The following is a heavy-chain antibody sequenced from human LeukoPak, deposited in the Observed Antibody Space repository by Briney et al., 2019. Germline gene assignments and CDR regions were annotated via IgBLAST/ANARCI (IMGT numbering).Heavy chain of an antibody. CDR3: AKSLHYYDRSGYTN. CDR1: GFTLSSYA. V-gene: IGHV3-23*01. Sequence: GGSLRLSCAASGFTLSSYAMSGVRQAPGKGLEWVSAISGSGGSTYYAHSVKGRFTISRDNSKNPVYLQMNSLEAGGTAVYYFAKSLHYYDRSGYTNWGQGTLVTVSS. D-gene: IGHD3-22*01. CDR2: ISGSGGST. J-gene: IGHJ4*02.